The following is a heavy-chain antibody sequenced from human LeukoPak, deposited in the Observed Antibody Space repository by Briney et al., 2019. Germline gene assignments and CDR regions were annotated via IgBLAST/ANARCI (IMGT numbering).Heavy chain of an antibody. CDR3: ARGYYDSSGYYYFDY. J-gene: IGHJ4*02. CDR1: GASISSNY. V-gene: IGHV4-59*01. Sequence: PSETLSLTCTVSGASISSNYWSWIRQPPGKGLEWIAYSYYSGSTNYNPSLKSRVTISVDTSKNQFSLKLSSVTAADTAVYYCARGYYDSSGYYYFDYWGQGALVTVSS. CDR2: SYYSGST. D-gene: IGHD3-22*01.